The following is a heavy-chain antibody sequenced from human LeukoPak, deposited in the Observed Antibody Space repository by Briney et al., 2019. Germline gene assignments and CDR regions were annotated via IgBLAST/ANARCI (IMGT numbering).Heavy chain of an antibody. Sequence: PSETLSLTCTVSGGSISSYYWSWIRHPAGKGLEWIGRIYTSGSTNYNPSLKSRVTMSVDTSKNQFSLKLTSVTAADTAVYYFASDMDYSDSSGYYAPIAFDIWGQGTMVTVSS. D-gene: IGHD3-22*01. J-gene: IGHJ3*02. V-gene: IGHV4-4*07. CDR1: GGSISSYY. CDR3: ASDMDYSDSSGYYAPIAFDI. CDR2: IYTSGST.